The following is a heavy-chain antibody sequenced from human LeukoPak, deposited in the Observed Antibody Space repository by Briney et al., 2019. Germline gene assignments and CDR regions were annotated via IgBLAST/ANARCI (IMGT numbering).Heavy chain of an antibody. Sequence: ASVKVSCKASGYTFTGYYMHWVRQAPGQGLEWMGWINPNSGGTNYAQKFQGRVTMTRDTSISTAYMELSRLRSDDTAVYYCARDTGDYGDYVFRFDPWGQGTPVTVSS. D-gene: IGHD4-17*01. J-gene: IGHJ5*02. CDR2: INPNSGGT. CDR1: GYTFTGYY. V-gene: IGHV1-2*02. CDR3: ARDTGDYGDYVFRFDP.